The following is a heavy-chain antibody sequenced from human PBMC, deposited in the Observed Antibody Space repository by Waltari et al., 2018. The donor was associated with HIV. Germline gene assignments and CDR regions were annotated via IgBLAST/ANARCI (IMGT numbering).Heavy chain of an antibody. V-gene: IGHV3-66*01. CDR3: ASIAYCGGDCYPRGMDV. D-gene: IGHD2-21*02. J-gene: IGHJ6*02. CDR2: IVGVGSL. Sequence: EVQLVESGGGLVQPGGSLRLSCAASGFTASSNYMSWVRQAPGKGLGWGLVIVGVGSLYYADSVKGRFTIARDNSKNALYLQMNSLRAEDTAVYYWASIAYCGGDCYPRGMDVWGQGTTVTVSS. CDR1: GFTASSNY.